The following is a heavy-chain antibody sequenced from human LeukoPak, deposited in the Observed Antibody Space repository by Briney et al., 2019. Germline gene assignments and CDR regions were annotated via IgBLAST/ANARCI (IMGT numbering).Heavy chain of an antibody. J-gene: IGHJ4*02. CDR2: ISAYNGNT. V-gene: IGHV1-18*04. CDR3: ATSRGYSYGDYFDY. CDR1: GYTFTSYG. Sequence: ASVKVSCKASGYTFTSYGISWVRQAPGQGLEWMGWISAYNGNTNYAQKLQGRATMTTDTSTSTAYMELRSLRSDDTAVYYCATSRGYSYGDYFDYWGQGTLVTVSS. D-gene: IGHD5-18*01.